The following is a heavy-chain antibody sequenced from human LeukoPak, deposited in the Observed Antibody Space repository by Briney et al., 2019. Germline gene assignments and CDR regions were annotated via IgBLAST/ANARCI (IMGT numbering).Heavy chain of an antibody. CDR2: IYTSGST. CDR3: ARRRGGYGEGEFNY. CDR1: GGSMSSYS. J-gene: IGHJ4*02. Sequence: SETLSLTCTVSGGSMSSYSWTWIRQSPGKGPEWIGVIYTSGSTTYNPSFKSRVTMSIDTSKNQFSLRLTSATAADTAFYYCARRRGGYGEGEFNYWGQGILVTVSS. D-gene: IGHD4-17*01. V-gene: IGHV4-4*09.